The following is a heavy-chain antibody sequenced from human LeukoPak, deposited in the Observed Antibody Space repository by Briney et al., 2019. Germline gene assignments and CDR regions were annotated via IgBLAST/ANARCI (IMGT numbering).Heavy chain of an antibody. Sequence: GGSLRLSCADSGLTFNNFWMSWVRQAPGKGLEWVANIKQDGGEKYYVDSVRGRFTISKDDARNSVNLQMNSLRVEDTAVYYCARSLGRFYYGMDVWGQGTTVTVSS. CDR1: GLTFNNFW. CDR2: IKQDGGEK. CDR3: ARSLGRFYYGMDV. D-gene: IGHD1-26*01. J-gene: IGHJ6*02. V-gene: IGHV3-7*03.